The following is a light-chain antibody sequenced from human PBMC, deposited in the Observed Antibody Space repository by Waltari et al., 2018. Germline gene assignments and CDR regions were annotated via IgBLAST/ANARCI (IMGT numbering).Light chain of an antibody. J-gene: IGKJ1*01. V-gene: IGKV1-5*03. CDR2: KAS. CDR3: QQYNSYPWT. CDR1: QSISTW. Sequence: DIQLTKSPSTLTASVGDRVTITCRASQSISTWLAWYQQKPGKAPNRLIYKASTLQSGVPLRFGGSGSATEFTLTISSLQPDDFATYYGQQYNSYPWTFGQGTKVEIK.